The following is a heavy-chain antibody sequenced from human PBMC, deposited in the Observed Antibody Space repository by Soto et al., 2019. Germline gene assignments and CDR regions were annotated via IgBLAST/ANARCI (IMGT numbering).Heavy chain of an antibody. J-gene: IGHJ4*02. V-gene: IGHV3-23*01. CDR2: ISGTNSGT. CDR1: GFSFSSYA. CDR3: ARDCSSSSCYN. Sequence: EVQLLESGGGLVQPGGSLRLSCAASGFSFSSYAMSWVRQAPGKGLEWVSAISGTNSGTYYADSVKGRFIISRDNSKNRLSLQMNSLRAEDTAVYYCARDCSSSSCYNWGRGTLVTVSS. D-gene: IGHD2-2*02.